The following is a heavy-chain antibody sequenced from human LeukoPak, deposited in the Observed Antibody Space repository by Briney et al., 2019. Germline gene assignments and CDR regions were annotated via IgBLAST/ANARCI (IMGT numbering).Heavy chain of an antibody. D-gene: IGHD3-10*01. Sequence: AGGSLRLSCAASGFTFSSYEKMWVRQALGKGLEWVSYISSTGSTIYYADSVKGRFTISRDNAKNSLYLQMNSLRAGDTAVYYCARPSSRDYWGQGTLVTVSS. CDR2: ISSTGSTI. V-gene: IGHV3-48*03. CDR1: GFTFSSYE. CDR3: ARPSSRDY. J-gene: IGHJ4*02.